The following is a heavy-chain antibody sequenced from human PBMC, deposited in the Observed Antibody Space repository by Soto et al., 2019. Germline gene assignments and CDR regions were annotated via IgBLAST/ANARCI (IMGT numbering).Heavy chain of an antibody. J-gene: IGHJ6*02. CDR1: GFTFSSYA. CDR2: ISGSGGST. V-gene: IGHV3-23*01. D-gene: IGHD6-13*01. Sequence: GGSLRLSCAASGFTFSSYAMSWVRQAPGKGLEWVSAISGSGGSTYYADSVKGRFTISRDNSKNTLYLQMNSLRAEDTAVYYCAKDNPGYSSSWPGGYYYYGMDVWGQGTTVTVSS. CDR3: AKDNPGYSSSWPGGYYYYGMDV.